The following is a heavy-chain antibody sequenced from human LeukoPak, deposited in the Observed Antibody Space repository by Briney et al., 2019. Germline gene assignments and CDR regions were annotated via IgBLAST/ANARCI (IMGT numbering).Heavy chain of an antibody. J-gene: IGHJ5*02. D-gene: IGHD3-10*01. CDR1: GGSIHSY. CDR2: ISGSGTI. V-gene: IGHV4-4*07. CDR3: ARDSGTTGEVKFVP. Sequence: SETLSLTCTASGGSIHSYWIWIRQPAGKGLEWIGRISGSGTITYNPALQRRLTISIDTSNNQFSMKLMSVTAADTAVYYCARDSGTTGEVKFVPWGQGTLVTVSS.